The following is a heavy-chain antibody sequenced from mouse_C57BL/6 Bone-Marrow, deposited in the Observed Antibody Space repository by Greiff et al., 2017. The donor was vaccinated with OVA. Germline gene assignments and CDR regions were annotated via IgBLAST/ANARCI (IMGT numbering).Heavy chain of an antibody. CDR1: GYTFTSYW. CDR3: ARGLAYFDY. V-gene: IGHV1-50*01. CDR2: IDPSGSYT. Sequence: VQLQQSGAELVKPGASVKLSCKASGYTFTSYWMQWVKQRPGQGLEWIGEIDPSGSYTNYNQKFKGKATLTVDTSSSTASMQLSSLTSEDSAVYCCARGLAYFDYWGQGTTLTVSS. J-gene: IGHJ2*01. D-gene: IGHD3-3*01.